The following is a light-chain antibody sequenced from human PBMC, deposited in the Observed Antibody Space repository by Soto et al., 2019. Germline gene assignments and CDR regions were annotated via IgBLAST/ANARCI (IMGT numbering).Light chain of an antibody. J-gene: IGLJ1*01. CDR2: EVN. CDR1: SSDVGGYKY. Sequence: QSALTQPPSASGSPGQSVTISCTGTSSDVGGYKYVSWYQQYPGKAPKLMIYEVNKRPSGVPDRCSGSKSDNTASLTVSGLQAEDEGDYYCSSYAGSNNFVFGTGTKLTVL. V-gene: IGLV2-8*01. CDR3: SSYAGSNNFV.